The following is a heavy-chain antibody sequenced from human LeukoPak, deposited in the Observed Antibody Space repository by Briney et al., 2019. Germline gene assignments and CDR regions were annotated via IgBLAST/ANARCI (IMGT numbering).Heavy chain of an antibody. CDR2: IIPIFGTA. D-gene: IGHD3-22*01. Sequence: ASVKVSCKTSGDTFNTYPIMWVRQAPGQGLEWMGGIIPIFGTANCAQKFQGRVTITADESTSTAYMELSSLRSEDTAVYYCASSPPNSSGYYAIYWGQGTLVTVSS. CDR3: ASSPPNSSGYYAIY. V-gene: IGHV1-69*13. J-gene: IGHJ4*02. CDR1: GDTFNTYP.